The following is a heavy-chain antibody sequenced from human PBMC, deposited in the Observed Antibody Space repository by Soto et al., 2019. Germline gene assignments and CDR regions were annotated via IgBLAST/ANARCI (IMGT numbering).Heavy chain of an antibody. CDR3: ATLAYNWNYGFSGYYFDY. CDR2: ISSSSSTI. CDR1: GFTFSSYS. V-gene: IGHV3-48*02. D-gene: IGHD1-7*01. Sequence: GGSLRLSCAASGFTFSSYSMNWVRQAPGKGLEWVSYISSSSSTIYYADSVKGRFTISRDNAKNSLYLQMNSLRDEDTAVYYCATLAYNWNYGFSGYYFDYWGQGTLVTVSS. J-gene: IGHJ4*02.